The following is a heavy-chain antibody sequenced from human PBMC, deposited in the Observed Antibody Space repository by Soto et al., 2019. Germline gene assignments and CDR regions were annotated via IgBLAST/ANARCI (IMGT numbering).Heavy chain of an antibody. CDR2: INPTGGST. D-gene: IGHD1-26*01. CDR3: ARSSAGGFGIIIEGPNWLAL. Sequence: RGSVKVSCKSPADTFTSYYIHWVRQAPGHGLEWMGIINPTGGSTRFAQTFQGRITMTRDTSTSTVYMELRSLRSEDTAIYYCARSSAGGFGIIIEGPNWLALWGQGSLVTVSS. V-gene: IGHV1-46*01. J-gene: IGHJ5*02. CDR1: ADTFTSYY.